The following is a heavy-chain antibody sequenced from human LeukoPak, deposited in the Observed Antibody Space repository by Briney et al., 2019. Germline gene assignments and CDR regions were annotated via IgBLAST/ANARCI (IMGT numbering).Heavy chain of an antibody. CDR3: ARKENVYYYFDY. D-gene: IGHD3-10*01. CDR2: IYHSGTT. V-gene: IGHV4-28*01. Sequence: SSETLSLTCAVSGYSITSSSWWGWIRQPPGKGLEWIGYIYHSGTTYYNPSLQSRVTMSVDTSKNQFSLKLSSVTAVDTAVYYCARKENVYYYFDYWGQGTLVTVSS. J-gene: IGHJ4*02. CDR1: GYSITSSSW.